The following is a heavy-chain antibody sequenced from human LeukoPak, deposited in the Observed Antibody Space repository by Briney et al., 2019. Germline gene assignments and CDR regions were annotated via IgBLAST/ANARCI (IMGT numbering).Heavy chain of an antibody. CDR2: INDSGST. CDR3: AKGGFGFGGVRWYYYYMDV. D-gene: IGHD3-16*01. CDR1: GGSFSGYY. V-gene: IGHV4-34*01. Sequence: PSETLSLTCAVYGGSFSGYYWSRIRQPPGKGLEWIGEINDSGSTNYNPSLKSRVTISVDTSKNQFSLKLSSVTAADTAVYYCAKGGFGFGGVRWYYYYMDVWGKGTTVTVSS. J-gene: IGHJ6*03.